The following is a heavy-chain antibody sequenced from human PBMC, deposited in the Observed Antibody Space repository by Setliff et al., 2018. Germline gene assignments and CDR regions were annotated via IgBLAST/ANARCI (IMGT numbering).Heavy chain of an antibody. CDR3: ARQPYSTTYYYYYYYMDV. V-gene: IGHV4-39*01. CDR1: GGSLRSNTYF. Sequence: SETLSLTCTVSGGSLRSNTYFWGWIRQPPGKGLEWIGSTYYNGDTYYSPSLKSRVTMSIDTSKNQFSLNLNSVTAADTAVYYCARQPYSTTYYYYYYYMDVWGKGTTVTVSS. D-gene: IGHD6-13*01. J-gene: IGHJ6*03. CDR2: TYYNGDT.